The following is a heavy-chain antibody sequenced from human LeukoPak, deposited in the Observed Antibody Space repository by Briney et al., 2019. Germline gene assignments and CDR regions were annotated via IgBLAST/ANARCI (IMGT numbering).Heavy chain of an antibody. D-gene: IGHD3-22*01. Sequence: GGSLRLSCAASGFTFSSYSMNWVRQAPGKGLEWVSSISSSSGYIYYADSVKGRFTISRDNAKNSLYLQMNSLRAEDTAVYYCARGRTYYYDSSGQPEGYYFDYWGQGTLVTVSS. CDR1: GFTFSSYS. CDR2: ISSSSGYI. CDR3: ARGRTYYYDSSGQPEGYYFDY. V-gene: IGHV3-21*01. J-gene: IGHJ4*02.